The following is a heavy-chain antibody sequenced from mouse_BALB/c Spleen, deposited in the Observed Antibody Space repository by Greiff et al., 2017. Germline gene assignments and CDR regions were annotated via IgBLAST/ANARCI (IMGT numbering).Heavy chain of an antibody. V-gene: IGHV1-9*01. Sequence: QVQLKESGAELMKPGASVKISCKATGYTFSSYWIEWVKQRPGHGLEWIGEILPGSGSTNYNEKFKGKATFTADTSSNTAYMQLSSLTSEDSAVYYCARGDYDGFYAMDYWGQGTSVTVSS. CDR1: GYTFSSYW. D-gene: IGHD2-4*01. CDR2: ILPGSGST. CDR3: ARGDYDGFYAMDY. J-gene: IGHJ4*01.